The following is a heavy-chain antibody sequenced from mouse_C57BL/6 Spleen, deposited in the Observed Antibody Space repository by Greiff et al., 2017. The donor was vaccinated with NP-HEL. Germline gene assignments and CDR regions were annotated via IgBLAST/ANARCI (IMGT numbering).Heavy chain of an antibody. J-gene: IGHJ1*03. Sequence: DVMLVESEGGLVQPGSSMKLSCTASGFTFSDYYMAWVRQVPEKGLEWVANINYDGSSTYYLDSLKSRFIISRDNAKNILYLQMSSLKSEDTATYYCARAPYSNYPYWYFDVWGTGTTVTVSS. CDR1: GFTFSDYY. D-gene: IGHD2-5*01. V-gene: IGHV5-16*01. CDR2: INYDGSST. CDR3: ARAPYSNYPYWYFDV.